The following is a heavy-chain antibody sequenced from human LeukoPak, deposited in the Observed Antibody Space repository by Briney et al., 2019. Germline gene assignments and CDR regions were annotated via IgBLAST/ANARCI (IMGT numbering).Heavy chain of an antibody. Sequence: GGSLRLSCAASGFTFSSYSMNWVRQAPGKGLEWVSSISSSSSYIYYADSVKGRFTISRDNAKNSLYLQMNSLRAEDTAVYYCARMRYFDWFDAFDIWGQGTMVTVSS. D-gene: IGHD3-9*01. CDR1: GFTFSSYS. CDR3: ARMRYFDWFDAFDI. J-gene: IGHJ3*02. V-gene: IGHV3-21*01. CDR2: ISSSSSYI.